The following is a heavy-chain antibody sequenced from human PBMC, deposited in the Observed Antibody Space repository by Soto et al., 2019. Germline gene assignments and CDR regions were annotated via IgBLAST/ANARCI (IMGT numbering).Heavy chain of an antibody. D-gene: IGHD2-21*01. CDR1: GFTFRNFV. V-gene: IGHV3-23*01. J-gene: IGHJ4*02. CDR2: IRGTGGET. CDR3: AQDRGWGVVSPSHDY. Sequence: ESGGGIVQPGGSLRVSCVASGFTFRNFVMSWVRQAPGKGLEWVSAIRGTGGETFYADSVKGRFTISRDNSKNTLYLQMNSLRDEHTALYFCAQDRGWGVVSPSHDYWGQGTLVTVSS.